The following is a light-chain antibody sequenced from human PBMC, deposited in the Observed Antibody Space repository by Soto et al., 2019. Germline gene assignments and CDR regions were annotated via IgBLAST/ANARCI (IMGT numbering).Light chain of an antibody. V-gene: IGLV2-14*01. Sequence: QSALTQPVSVSGSPGQSITISCTGTSSDVGGYNYVSWYQQHPGKAPKLMIYEVSNRPSRGSNRFSGSKSGNTAYLIISGLQAEDEADYYCSSYTTNNSPHVFVAGTKVTVL. CDR3: SSYTTNNSPHV. CDR1: SSDVGGYNY. CDR2: EVS. J-gene: IGLJ1*01.